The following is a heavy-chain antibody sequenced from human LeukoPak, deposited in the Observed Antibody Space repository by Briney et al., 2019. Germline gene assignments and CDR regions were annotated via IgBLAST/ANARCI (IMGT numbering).Heavy chain of an antibody. Sequence: SGPTLVNPTQTLTLTCSFSGFSLSTHAVGVVWIRQPPGKALEWLTLIYWNDDKRYSPSLRSRLTITKDTSKNQVVLTMTDMDPVDTATYYCAHARMTDAFDIWGQGTMVTVSS. J-gene: IGHJ3*02. D-gene: IGHD1-14*01. CDR3: AHARMTDAFDI. V-gene: IGHV2-5*01. CDR2: IYWNDDK. CDR1: GFSLSTHAVG.